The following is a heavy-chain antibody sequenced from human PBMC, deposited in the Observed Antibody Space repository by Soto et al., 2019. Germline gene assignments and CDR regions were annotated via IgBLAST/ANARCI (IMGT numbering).Heavy chain of an antibody. J-gene: IGHJ4*02. V-gene: IGHV5-10-1*01. CDR2: IDPSDSKT. Sequence: GESLKISCKGSGYTFTNYWISWVRQMPGKGLEWIGRIDPSDSKTNYSPSFQGHVSISADKSISTAYLQWSSLKASDTATYYCARHPTYCSSTSCSDYWGQGTPVTVSS. CDR1: GYTFTNYW. D-gene: IGHD2-2*01. CDR3: ARHPTYCSSTSCSDY.